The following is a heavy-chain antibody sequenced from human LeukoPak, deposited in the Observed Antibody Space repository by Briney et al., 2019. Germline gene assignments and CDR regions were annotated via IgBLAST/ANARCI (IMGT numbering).Heavy chain of an antibody. J-gene: IGHJ4*02. CDR2: IRGSGGST. Sequence: PGRSLRLSCAASGFTFSSYAMSWVRQAPGKGLEWVLGIRGSGGSTYCADSVKRRFNISRDNSKNTLYLQMNSLRSEDTAVYYCAKPTYDILTGYLYYFDYWGQGTLVTVSS. CDR1: GFTFSSYA. D-gene: IGHD3-9*01. V-gene: IGHV3-23*01. CDR3: AKPTYDILTGYLYYFDY.